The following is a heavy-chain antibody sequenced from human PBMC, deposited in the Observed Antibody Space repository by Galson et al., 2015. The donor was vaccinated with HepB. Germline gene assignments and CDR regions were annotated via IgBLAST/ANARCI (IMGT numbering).Heavy chain of an antibody. CDR3: ARHADRWLSGSGPPLL. CDR2: IYYSGST. Sequence: ETLSLTCTVSGGSISSSSYYWGWIRQPPGKGLEWIGSIYYSGSTYYNPSLKSRVTISVDTSKNQFSLKLSSVTAADTAVYYCARHADRWLSGSGPPLLWGQGTMVTVSS. CDR1: GGSISSSSYY. D-gene: IGHD2-15*01. J-gene: IGHJ3*01. V-gene: IGHV4-39*01.